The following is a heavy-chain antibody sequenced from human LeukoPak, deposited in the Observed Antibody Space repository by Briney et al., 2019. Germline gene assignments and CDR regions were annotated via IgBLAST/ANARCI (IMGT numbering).Heavy chain of an antibody. CDR3: ARVTGGYCSSTSCRGGYFDY. J-gene: IGHJ4*02. D-gene: IGHD2-2*01. CDR2: IYHSGST. V-gene: IGHV4-30-2*01. Sequence: SETLSLTCAVSGGSISSGGYSWSWIQQPPGKGLEWIGYIYHSGSTYYNPPLKSRVTISVDRSKNQFSLKLSSVTAADTAVYYCARVTGGYCSSTSCRGGYFDYWGQGTLVTVSS. CDR1: GGSISSGGYS.